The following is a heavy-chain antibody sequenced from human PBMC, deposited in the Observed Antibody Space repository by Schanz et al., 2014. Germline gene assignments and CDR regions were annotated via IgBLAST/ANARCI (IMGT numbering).Heavy chain of an antibody. CDR2: ISDYNADT. D-gene: IGHD6-13*01. Sequence: QVQLVQSGAEVKKPGASVKVSCKASGYTFTSYGISWVRQAPGQGPEWMGWISDYNADTKYAQKVQGRVTMTTATSTSIAYMELRSLRSDDTAVYYCAGATYSSSWYGGSEYFQHWGQGTLVTVSS. J-gene: IGHJ1*01. CDR3: AGATYSSSWYGGSEYFQH. V-gene: IGHV1-18*04. CDR1: GYTFTSYG.